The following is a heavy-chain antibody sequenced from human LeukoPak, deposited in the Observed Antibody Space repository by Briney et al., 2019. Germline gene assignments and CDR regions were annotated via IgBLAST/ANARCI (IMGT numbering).Heavy chain of an antibody. J-gene: IGHJ4*02. CDR2: INPSGGST. V-gene: IGHV1-46*01. CDR1: GYTFTSYY. D-gene: IGHD3-22*01. CDR3: ARAPPYDSSGYTHVKDLFDH. Sequence: GASVKVSCKASGYTFTSYYMHWVRQAPGQGLEWMGIINPSGGSTSYAQKFQGRVTMTRDTSTSTVYMELSSLRSEDTAVYYCARAPPYDSSGYTHVKDLFDHWGQGTLVTVSS.